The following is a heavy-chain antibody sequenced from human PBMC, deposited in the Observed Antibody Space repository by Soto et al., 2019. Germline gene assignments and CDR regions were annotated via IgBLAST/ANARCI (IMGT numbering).Heavy chain of an antibody. CDR2: INAGSGNT. J-gene: IGHJ6*02. Sequence: ASVKVSCKASGYSLTSHTIHWMRLAPGQGLEWMGWINAGSGNTKYSEKFQGRVTISRDTSANTAYMELSSLRSEDTAEYYCARGRVIVVVPVTDGLHFWGQGTTVTVSS. D-gene: IGHD3-22*01. CDR1: GYSLTSHT. V-gene: IGHV1-3*01. CDR3: ARGRVIVVVPVTDGLHF.